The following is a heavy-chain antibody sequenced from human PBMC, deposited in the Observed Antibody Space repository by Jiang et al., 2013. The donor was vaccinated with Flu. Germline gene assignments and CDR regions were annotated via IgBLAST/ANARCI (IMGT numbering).Heavy chain of an antibody. CDR3: ARDAGDNWLTGFDF. J-gene: IGHJ4*02. D-gene: IGHD3-9*01. CDR1: GYTFSSYA. Sequence: QSGSELKKPGASVKISCKASGYTFSSYALNWVRQVPGQGLEWMGWINTNTGNPTYAQDFTGRFVFSLDTSVSTAYLQVNNLEAEDTAVYFCARDAGDNWLTGFDFWGQGTLVTVSS. V-gene: IGHV7-4-1*02. CDR2: INTNTGNP.